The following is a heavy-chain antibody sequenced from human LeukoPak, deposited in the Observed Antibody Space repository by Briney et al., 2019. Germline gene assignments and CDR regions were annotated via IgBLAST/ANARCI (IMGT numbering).Heavy chain of an antibody. D-gene: IGHD2-15*01. V-gene: IGHV1-18*01. CDR2: ISAYNGNT. CDR1: GYTFTSYG. J-gene: IGHJ6*02. CDR3: ARCRRSGPYYYYYYGMDV. Sequence: ASVKVSCKASGYTFTSYGISWVRQAPGQGLEWMGWISAYNGNTNFAQKLQGRVTMTTDTSTSTAYMELRSLRSDDTAVYYCARCRRSGPYYYYYYGMDVWGQGTTVTVSS.